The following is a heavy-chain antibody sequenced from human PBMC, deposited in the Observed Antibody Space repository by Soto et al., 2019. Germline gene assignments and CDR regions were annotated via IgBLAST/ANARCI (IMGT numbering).Heavy chain of an antibody. V-gene: IGHV4-4*09. Sequence: PSETLSLTCSVSGGSMSDNYLTWIRQPPGKGLEWIGYIYKGGSINYNPSLKSRVTISVDTSNNQFSLKLSSVTAADTAVYYCARAYYDRSGYAVDPWGQGTLVTVSS. CDR3: ARAYYDRSGYAVDP. CDR2: IYKGGSI. CDR1: GGSMSDNY. D-gene: IGHD3-22*01. J-gene: IGHJ5*02.